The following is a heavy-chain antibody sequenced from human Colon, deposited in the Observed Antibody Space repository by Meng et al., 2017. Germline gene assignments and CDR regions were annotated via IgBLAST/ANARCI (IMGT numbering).Heavy chain of an antibody. V-gene: IGHV4-4*03. CDR2: ICHAENT. CDR1: GGSNTHYVW. Sequence: QVQLQGSVQGLVKRLWTRSITCAVSGGSNTHYVWLSWVRQPPGKGLEWIGEICHAENTNYNPSLKSRVTMSIDKSKNQISLTLTSVTAADTAVYYCARDVNSTMTVFDSWGQGTLVTVSS. CDR3: ARDVNSTMTVFDS. D-gene: IGHD3-22*01. J-gene: IGHJ4*02.